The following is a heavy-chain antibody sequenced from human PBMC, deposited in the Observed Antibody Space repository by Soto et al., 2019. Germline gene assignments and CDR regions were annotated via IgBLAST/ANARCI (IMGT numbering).Heavy chain of an antibody. Sequence: EVQLLESGGGLVQPGGSLRLSCAASGFTFSSYAMSWVRQAPGKGLEWVSAISGSGGRTYYADSVKGRFTISRDNPKKRLYLKMNSLRAEDTAVYYCAKGYNRVVPAAMIDYWGQGALVTVSS. J-gene: IGHJ4*02. CDR2: ISGSGGRT. V-gene: IGHV3-23*01. CDR3: AKGYNRVVPAAMIDY. CDR1: GFTFSSYA. D-gene: IGHD2-2*01.